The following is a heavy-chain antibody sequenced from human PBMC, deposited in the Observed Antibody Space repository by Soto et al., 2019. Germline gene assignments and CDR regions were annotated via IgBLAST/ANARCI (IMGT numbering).Heavy chain of an antibody. Sequence: QVQLVQSGAEVKKPGSSVKVSCKASGDTFSSYAISWVRQVPGQGLEWMGGIMPIFGTPDYAQNFQGRVTITAAESTSTAYMELSSLRSEDTGVYYCASDKDRLQLGGNYYYIMDVWGQGTTVTVSS. J-gene: IGHJ6*02. D-gene: IGHD5-12*01. V-gene: IGHV1-69*12. CDR1: GDTFSSYA. CDR3: ASDKDRLQLGGNYYYIMDV. CDR2: IMPIFGTP.